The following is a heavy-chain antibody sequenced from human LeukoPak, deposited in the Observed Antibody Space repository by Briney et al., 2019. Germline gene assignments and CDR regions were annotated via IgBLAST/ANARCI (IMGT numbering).Heavy chain of an antibody. CDR2: INHSGST. CDR3: AREGSYCSSTSCQSAFDP. CDR1: GGSFSGYY. Sequence: SETLSLTCAVYGGSFSGYYWSWIRQPPGKGLEWIGEINHSGSTNYHPSLKSRVTISVDTSKNQFSLKLSSVTAADTAVYYCAREGSYCSSTSCQSAFDPWGQGTLVTVSS. J-gene: IGHJ5*02. D-gene: IGHD2-2*01. V-gene: IGHV4-34*01.